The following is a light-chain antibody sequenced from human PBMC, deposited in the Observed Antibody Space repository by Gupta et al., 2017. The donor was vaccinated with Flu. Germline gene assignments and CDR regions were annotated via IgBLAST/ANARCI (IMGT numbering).Light chain of an antibody. CDR2: DAS. CDR3: PQRSNWQM. Sequence: VLTKSPGPLSLSPGERATLSCSASQSINNYIAWYQQKPGQAPRLLIYDASNRAAGTPPRFSGSGSGTDFALTISGLEPEDSAIYYCPQRSNWQMFGQGTKVEIK. V-gene: IGKV3-11*01. J-gene: IGKJ1*01. CDR1: QSINNY.